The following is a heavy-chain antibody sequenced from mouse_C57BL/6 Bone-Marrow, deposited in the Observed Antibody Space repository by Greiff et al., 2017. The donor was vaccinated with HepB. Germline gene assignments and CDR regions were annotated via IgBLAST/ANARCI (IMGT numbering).Heavy chain of an antibody. CDR2: ILPGSGST. CDR1: GYTFTGYW. V-gene: IGHV1-9*01. D-gene: IGHD1-1*01. J-gene: IGHJ3*01. CDR3: ARVADLGFAY. Sequence: VQRVESGAELMKPGASVKLSCKATGYTFTGYWIEWVKQRPGHGLEWIGEILPGSGSTNYTEKFKGKATFTADTSSNTAYMQLSSLTTEDSAIYYCARVADLGFAYWGQGTLVTVSA.